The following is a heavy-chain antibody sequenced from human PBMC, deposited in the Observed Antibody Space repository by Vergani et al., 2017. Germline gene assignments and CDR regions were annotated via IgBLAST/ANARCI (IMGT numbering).Heavy chain of an antibody. V-gene: IGHV3-7*01. CDR2: IKQDGSEK. CDR1: GFTFSSYW. D-gene: IGHD2-2*02. CDR3: ARSPPTIDRYCSSTSCYTGLYYYYYYGMDV. Sequence: EVQLVESGGGLIQPGGSLRLSCAASGFTFSSYWMSWVRQAPGKGLEWVANIKQDGSEKYYVDSVKGRFTISRDNAKNSLYLQMNSLRAEDTAVYYCARSPPTIDRYCSSTSCYTGLYYYYYYGMDVWGQGTTVTVSS. J-gene: IGHJ6*02.